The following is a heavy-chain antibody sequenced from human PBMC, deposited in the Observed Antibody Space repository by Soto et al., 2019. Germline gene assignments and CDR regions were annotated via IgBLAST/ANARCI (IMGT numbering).Heavy chain of an antibody. V-gene: IGHV1-3*01. CDR2: INAGNGNT. D-gene: IGHD2-2*01. CDR3: AREPADIVVVPAAKDYYYYGMDV. CDR1: GYTFTSYA. Sequence: ASVKVSCKASGYTFTSYAMHWVRQAPGQRLEWMGWINAGNGNTKYSQKFQGRVTITRDTYASTAYMELSSLRSEDTAVYYCAREPADIVVVPAAKDYYYYGMDVWGQGTTVTVSS. J-gene: IGHJ6*02.